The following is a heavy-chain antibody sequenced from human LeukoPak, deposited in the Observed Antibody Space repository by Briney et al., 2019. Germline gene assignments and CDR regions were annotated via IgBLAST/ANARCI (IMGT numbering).Heavy chain of an antibody. CDR3: ARNYYDSSAYSTVYAFDI. D-gene: IGHD3-22*01. J-gene: IGHJ3*02. Sequence: GGSLRLSCKVSGFTVSSNSWSWVRQAPGKGLEWVSFISSGGNTDHSDSVKGRFTISRDNSKNTLYLQMNSLRAEDTAVYYCARNYYDSSAYSTVYAFDIWGQGTMVTVSS. V-gene: IGHV3-53*01. CDR1: GFTVSSNS. CDR2: ISSGGNT.